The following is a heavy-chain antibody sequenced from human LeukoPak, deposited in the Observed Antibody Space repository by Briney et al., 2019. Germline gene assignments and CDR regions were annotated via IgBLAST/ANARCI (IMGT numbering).Heavy chain of an antibody. V-gene: IGHV3-7*01. Sequence: GALRLSCAASGFTFSSYGMSWVRQAPGKGLEWVANIKQDGSEKYYVDSVKGRLTISRDNAKNSLYLQMNSLRAEDTAVYYCARERILTGQYDYWGQGTLVTVSS. D-gene: IGHD3-9*01. CDR3: ARERILTGQYDY. J-gene: IGHJ4*02. CDR2: IKQDGSEK. CDR1: GFTFSSYG.